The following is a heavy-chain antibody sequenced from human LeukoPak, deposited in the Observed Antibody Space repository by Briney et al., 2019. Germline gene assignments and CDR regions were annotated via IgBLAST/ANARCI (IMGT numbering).Heavy chain of an antibody. Sequence: GGSLRLSCVVSGLTFSNFWMSWVRQAPGKGLERVANIKDDGSAKYYLDSVKGRFTISRDNAKSSLYLQMNSLRAEDTAVYYCARDETMVRGVIGSRYSGLWGRGTLLTVSS. CDR3: ARDETMVRGVIGSRYSGL. CDR1: GLTFSNFW. V-gene: IGHV3-7*01. J-gene: IGHJ2*01. D-gene: IGHD3-10*01. CDR2: IKDDGSAK.